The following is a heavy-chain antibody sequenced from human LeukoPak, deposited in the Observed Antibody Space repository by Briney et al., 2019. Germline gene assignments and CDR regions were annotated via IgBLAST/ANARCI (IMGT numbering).Heavy chain of an antibody. CDR1: GFTFSSYS. V-gene: IGHV3-48*02. D-gene: IGHD3-16*02. CDR3: ARGNDYVWGSYRPPSYYYGMDV. Sequence: PGGSLRLSCAASGFTFSSYSMNWVRQAPGKGLEWVSYISSCSSTIYYADSVKGRFTISRDNAKNSLYLQMNSLRDEDTAVYYCARGNDYVWGSYRPPSYYYGMDVWGQGTTVTVSS. J-gene: IGHJ6*02. CDR2: ISSCSSTI.